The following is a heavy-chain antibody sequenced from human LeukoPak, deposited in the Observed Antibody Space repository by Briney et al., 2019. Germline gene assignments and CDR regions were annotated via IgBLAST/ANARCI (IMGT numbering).Heavy chain of an antibody. V-gene: IGHV4-31*03. CDR1: SGSITSGGYY. D-gene: IGHD4-11*01. CDR2: MYYSGST. J-gene: IGHJ6*03. CDR3: ARAPKGMTTVRYYYYYYMDV. Sequence: SETLSLTCTVSSGSITSGGYYWNWLRQHPGKGLEWIVYMYYSGSTFYNPSLKSRVTMSVDTSKNQFSLKLSSATAADTAVYYCARAPKGMTTVRYYYYYYMDVWGKGTTVTVSS.